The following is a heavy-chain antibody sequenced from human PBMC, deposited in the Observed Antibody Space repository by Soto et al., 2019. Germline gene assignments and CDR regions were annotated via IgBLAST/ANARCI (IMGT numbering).Heavy chain of an antibody. CDR1: GFTFSDYY. CDR2: ISSSSSYT. CDR3: ARAGRVVAATRPFDY. V-gene: IGHV3-11*06. D-gene: IGHD2-15*01. J-gene: IGHJ4*02. Sequence: PGGSLRLSCAASGFTFSDYYMSWIRQAPGKGLEWVSYISSSSSYTNYADSVKGRFTISRDNAKNSLYLQMNSLRAEDTAVYYCARAGRVVAATRPFDYWGQGTLVTVSS.